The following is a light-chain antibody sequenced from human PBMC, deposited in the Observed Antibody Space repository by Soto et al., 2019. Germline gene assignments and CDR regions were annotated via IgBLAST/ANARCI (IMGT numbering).Light chain of an antibody. Sequence: QSVLTQPPSVSSAPGQKVTISCSGSSSNIGNNYVSWYQQLPGTAPKLLIYDNNKRPSGIPDRFSGSKSGTSATLGITGLQTGDEADYYCGTWYSSLSAVVYVFGTVTKVTVL. CDR1: SSNIGNNY. CDR3: GTWYSSLSAVVYV. J-gene: IGLJ1*01. CDR2: DNN. V-gene: IGLV1-51*01.